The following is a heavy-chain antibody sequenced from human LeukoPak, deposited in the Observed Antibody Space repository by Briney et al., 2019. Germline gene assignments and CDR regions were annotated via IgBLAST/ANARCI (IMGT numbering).Heavy chain of an antibody. CDR2: INPSGGST. J-gene: IGHJ4*02. CDR1: GYTFTSYY. Sequence: ASVKVSCKASGYTFTSYYIHWVRQAPGQGLEWMGIINPSGGSTSYPQKFQGRVTMTRDTSTSTVYMELSRLRSEDTAVYYCASSGYSSGCAGYWGQGTLVTVSS. CDR3: ASSGYSSGCAGY. D-gene: IGHD6-19*01. V-gene: IGHV1-46*01.